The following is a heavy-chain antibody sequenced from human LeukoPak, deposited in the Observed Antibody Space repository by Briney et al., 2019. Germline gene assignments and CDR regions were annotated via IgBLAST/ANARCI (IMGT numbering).Heavy chain of an antibody. Sequence: ASVKVSCKASGYTFTSYGISWVRQAPGQGLEWMGWVSAYADDTNYVQRFRGRITMTTDTSTSTAYMELRSLRSGDTAVYYCARDCIGCLGFDYWGQGILVTVSS. CDR2: VSAYADDT. D-gene: IGHD1-26*01. J-gene: IGHJ4*02. CDR1: GYTFTSYG. CDR3: ARDCIGCLGFDY. V-gene: IGHV1-18*01.